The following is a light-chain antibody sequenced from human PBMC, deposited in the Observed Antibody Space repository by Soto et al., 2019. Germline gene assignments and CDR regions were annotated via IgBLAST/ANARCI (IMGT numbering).Light chain of an antibody. J-gene: IGLJ1*01. V-gene: IGLV2-14*01. CDR1: SSDIGVYNY. Sequence: QSALTQPASVSGSPGQSITFSCTGTSSDIGVYNYVSWYQQHPGKAPKLMIYEVNNWPSGVSNRFSGSKSGNTASLTISGLQAEDEADYYCSSYTTSNTYVFGTGTKVNVL. CDR2: EVN. CDR3: SSYTTSNTYV.